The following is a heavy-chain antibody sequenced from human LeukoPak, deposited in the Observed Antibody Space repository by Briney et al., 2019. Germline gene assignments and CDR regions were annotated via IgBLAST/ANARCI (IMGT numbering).Heavy chain of an antibody. CDR2: IYSGGST. CDR3: ARGGEEQSGYYYYGMDV. D-gene: IGHD3-10*01. CDR1: GFTVSSNY. J-gene: IGHJ6*02. Sequence: GGSLRLSCAASGFTVSSNYMSWVRQAPGKGLEWVSVIYSGGSTYYADSVKGRFAISRDNSKNTLYLQMNSLRAEDTAVYYCARGGEEQSGYYYYGMDVWGQGTTVTVSS. V-gene: IGHV3-66*01.